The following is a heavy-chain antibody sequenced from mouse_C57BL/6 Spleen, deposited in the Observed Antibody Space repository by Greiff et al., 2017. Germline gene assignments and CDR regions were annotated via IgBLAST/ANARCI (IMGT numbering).Heavy chain of an antibody. CDR3: ARGQLGPLGY. CDR2: IHPNSGST. Sequence: QVQLQQPGAELVKPGASVKLSCKASGYTFTSYWMHWVKQRPGQGLEWIGMIHPNSGSTNYNAKFKSKATLTVDNSSSTAYMQLSSLTSEDSAVYYCARGQLGPLGYWGQGTSVTVSS. CDR1: GYTFTSYW. D-gene: IGHD3-2*01. J-gene: IGHJ2*02. V-gene: IGHV1-64*01.